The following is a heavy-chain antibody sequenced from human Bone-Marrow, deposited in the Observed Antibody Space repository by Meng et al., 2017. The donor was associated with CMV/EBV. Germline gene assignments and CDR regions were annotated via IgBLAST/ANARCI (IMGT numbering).Heavy chain of an antibody. V-gene: IGHV1-2*02. CDR3: ARVPWNLELLLNY. J-gene: IGHJ4*02. CDR1: GYTFTGYY. D-gene: IGHD3-10*01. CDR2: INPNSGGT. Sequence: ASVKVSCKASGYTFTGYYIHWVRQAPGQGLEWMGWINPNSGGTSYAQKFQGRVTMTRDTSISTAYMELSSLRSDDTAVYYCARVPWNLELLLNYWGQGTLVTVSS.